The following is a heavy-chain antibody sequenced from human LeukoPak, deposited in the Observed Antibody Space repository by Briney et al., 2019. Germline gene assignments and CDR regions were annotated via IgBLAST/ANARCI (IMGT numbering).Heavy chain of an antibody. J-gene: IGHJ4*02. V-gene: IGHV3-21*01. CDR1: GLTFSSYS. D-gene: IGHD3-22*01. Sequence: GGSLRLSCAASGLTFSSYSMNWVRQAPGKGLEWVSSISSSSSYIYYADSVKGRFTISRDNAKNSLYLQMNSLRAEDTAVYYCARDGITTIVTPPTYDYWGQGTLVTVSS. CDR2: ISSSSSYI. CDR3: ARDGITTIVTPPTYDY.